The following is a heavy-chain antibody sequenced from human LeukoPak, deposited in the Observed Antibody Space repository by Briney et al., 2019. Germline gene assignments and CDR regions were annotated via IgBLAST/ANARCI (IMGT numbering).Heavy chain of an antibody. J-gene: IGHJ3*02. Sequence: GGSLRLSCAASGFTLKIYPMHWVRQAPGKGLEWLSVISHDGSDKNNADSVKGRFIITRDNSKNTIYLQLNSLRPEDTAMYYCAREGVQTTVDAFDIWGLGTMVIVSS. CDR2: ISHDGSDK. CDR1: GFTLKIYP. CDR3: AREGVQTTVDAFDI. D-gene: IGHD4-17*01. V-gene: IGHV3-30*04.